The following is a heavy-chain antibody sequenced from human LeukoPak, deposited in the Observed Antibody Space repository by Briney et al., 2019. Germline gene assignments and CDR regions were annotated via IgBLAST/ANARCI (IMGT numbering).Heavy chain of an antibody. CDR2: ISSSSSYI. D-gene: IGHD6-13*01. CDR3: AKDSRLAAAGIDY. V-gene: IGHV3-21*01. CDR1: GFTFSSYS. Sequence: GGSLRLSCAASGFTFSSYSMNWVRQAPGKGLEWVSSISSSSSYIYYTDSVKGRFTISRDNSKSTLYLQMNSLRAEDTAVYYCAKDSRLAAAGIDYWGQGTLVTVSS. J-gene: IGHJ4*02.